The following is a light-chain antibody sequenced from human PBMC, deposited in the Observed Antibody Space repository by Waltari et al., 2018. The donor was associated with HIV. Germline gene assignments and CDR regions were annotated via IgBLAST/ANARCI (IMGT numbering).Light chain of an antibody. CDR2: YTS. V-gene: IGKV1-27*01. CDR1: QGISMY. CDR3: QKYDSDPWT. J-gene: IGKJ1*01. Sequence: DIQMTQSPSSLSASVGDRVTITCRASQGISMYLAWYQQKPGKVPKLLISYTSTLQFGVPSRFSGSGYGTEFSLTISSLQPEDVATYYCQKYDSDPWTFGQGTKVEV.